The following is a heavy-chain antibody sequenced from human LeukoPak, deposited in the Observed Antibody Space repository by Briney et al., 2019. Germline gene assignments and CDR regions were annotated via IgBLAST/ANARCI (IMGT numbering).Heavy chain of an antibody. CDR3: ARDEGNKGDAYFDY. V-gene: IGHV4-61*02. CDR1: GGSISSGSYY. J-gene: IGHJ4*02. CDR2: IYTSGST. Sequence: SETPSLTCTVSGGSISSGSYYWSWIRQPAGKGLEWIGRIYTSGSTNYNPSLKSRVTISVDTSKNQFSLKLSSVTAADTAVYYCARDEGNKGDAYFDYWGQGTLVTVSS. D-gene: IGHD1/OR15-1a*01.